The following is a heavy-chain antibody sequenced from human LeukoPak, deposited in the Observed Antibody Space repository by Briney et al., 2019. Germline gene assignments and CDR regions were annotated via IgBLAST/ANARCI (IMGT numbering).Heavy chain of an antibody. CDR3: AGYGSGSYYDY. CDR1: GFTVSSNY. J-gene: IGHJ4*02. D-gene: IGHD3-10*01. CDR2: IYSGGST. V-gene: IGHV3-66*01. Sequence: RGSLRLSCAASGFTVSSNYMSWVRQAPGKGLEWVSVIYSGGSTYYADSVKGRFTISRDNSKNTLYLQMNSLRAEDTAVYYCAGYGSGSYYDYWGQGTLVTVSS.